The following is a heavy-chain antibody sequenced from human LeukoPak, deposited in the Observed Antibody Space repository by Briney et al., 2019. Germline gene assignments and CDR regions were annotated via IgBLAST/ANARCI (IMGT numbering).Heavy chain of an antibody. V-gene: IGHV1-2*02. CDR2: INPNSGGT. CDR3: ASGNYYDSSGYDY. J-gene: IGHJ4*02. Sequence: ASVKVSCKASGYTFTGYYMHWVRQAPGQGLEWMGWINPNSGGTNYAQKFQGRVTMTRDTSTSTVYMELSSLRSEDTAVYYCASGNYYDSSGYDYWGQGTLVTVSS. CDR1: GYTFTGYY. D-gene: IGHD3-22*01.